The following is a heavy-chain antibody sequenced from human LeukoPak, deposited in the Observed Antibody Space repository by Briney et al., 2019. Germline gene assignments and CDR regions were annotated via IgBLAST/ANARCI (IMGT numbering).Heavy chain of an antibody. J-gene: IGHJ1*01. D-gene: IGHD4-11*01. CDR1: GGSISSTNSY. V-gene: IGHV4-39*07. Sequence: SETLSLTCTVSGGSISSTNSYWGWIRQPPGKGLEWIGSIYSSGSTYYNPSLKRRATVSVDTSKNQFSLNLSSVTAADTAVYYCARTVVASDYKGGYFQHWGQSTLVTVSS. CDR3: ARTVVASDYKGGYFQH. CDR2: IYSSGST.